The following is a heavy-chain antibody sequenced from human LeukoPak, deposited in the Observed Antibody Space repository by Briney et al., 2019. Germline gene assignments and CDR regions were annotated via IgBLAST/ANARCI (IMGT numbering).Heavy chain of an antibody. CDR1: GFTVSSNY. D-gene: IGHD1-26*01. CDR2: IYSGGST. CDR3: ARSIVGATDPDYYYYYGMDV. V-gene: IGHV3-66*01. Sequence: GGSLRLSCAASGFTVSSNYMSWVRQAPGKGLEWVSVIYSGGSTYYADSVKGRFTISRDNSKNTLYLQMNSLRAEDTAVYYCARSIVGATDPDYYYYYGMDVWGQGTTVTVSS. J-gene: IGHJ6*02.